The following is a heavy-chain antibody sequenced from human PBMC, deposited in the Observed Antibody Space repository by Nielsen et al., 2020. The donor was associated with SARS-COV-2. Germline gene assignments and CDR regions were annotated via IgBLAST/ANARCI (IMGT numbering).Heavy chain of an antibody. CDR2: IYYSGST. CDR1: GGSFSSYY. CDR3: ARVNYYDSSGYVTDAFDI. V-gene: IGHV4-59*01. D-gene: IGHD3-22*01. J-gene: IGHJ3*02. Sequence: SETLSLTCAVYGGSFSSYYWSWIRQPPGKGLEWIGYIYYSGSTNYNPSLKSRVTISVDTSKNQFSLKLSSVTAADTAVYYCARVNYYDSSGYVTDAFDIWGQGTMVTVSS.